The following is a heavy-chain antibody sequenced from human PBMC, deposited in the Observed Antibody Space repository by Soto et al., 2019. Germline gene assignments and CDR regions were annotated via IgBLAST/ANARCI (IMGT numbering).Heavy chain of an antibody. Sequence: SLILSCAPSGFTFSSYGMNWRRHAPVKGLEWVAVISSDGNDKYYADSVRGQFSISRDNSKNILYLEMSSVRGEETALYYCGKVTWQRLRWLVSWGQGTWVAVSS. CDR2: ISSDGNDK. D-gene: IGHD6-25*01. V-gene: IGHV3-30*18. J-gene: IGHJ5*01. CDR1: GFTFSSYG. CDR3: GKVTWQRLRWLVS.